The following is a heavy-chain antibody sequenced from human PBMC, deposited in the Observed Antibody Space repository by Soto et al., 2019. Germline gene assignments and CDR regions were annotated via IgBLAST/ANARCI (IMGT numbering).Heavy chain of an antibody. Sequence: GGSLRLSCAPSGFTFSSYGMHWVRQAPGKGLEWVAVIWYDGSNKYYADSVKGRFTISRDNSKNTLYLQMNSLRAEDTAVYYCAIEGAPYSSGWFFFGYWGQGTLGTVAS. CDR1: GFTFSSYG. V-gene: IGHV3-33*01. J-gene: IGHJ4*02. CDR3: AIEGAPYSSGWFFFGY. D-gene: IGHD6-19*01. CDR2: IWYDGSNK.